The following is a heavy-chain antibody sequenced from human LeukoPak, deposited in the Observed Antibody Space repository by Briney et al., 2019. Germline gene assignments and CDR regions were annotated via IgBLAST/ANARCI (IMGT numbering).Heavy chain of an antibody. CDR1: GGSISSYY. CDR2: IYYSGST. J-gene: IGHJ4*02. CDR3: ARDYHLTGFDY. D-gene: IGHD7-27*01. Sequence: SETLSHTCTVSGGSISSYYWSWIRQPPGKGLEWIGYIYYSGSTNYNPSLKSRVTISVDTSKNQFSPKLSSVTAADTAVYYCARDYHLTGFDYWGQGPLVTVSS. V-gene: IGHV4-59*01.